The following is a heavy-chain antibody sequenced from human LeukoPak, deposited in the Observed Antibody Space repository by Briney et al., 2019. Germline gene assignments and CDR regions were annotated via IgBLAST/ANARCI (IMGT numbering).Heavy chain of an antibody. CDR3: ARGVGWYQP. J-gene: IGHJ5*02. V-gene: IGHV4-59*01. CDR2: VHYSGTT. D-gene: IGHD3-10*01. CDR1: GGSIGTYF. Sequence: SETLSLTCTVSGGSIGTYFWTWIRQPPGKGLEWIAHVHYSGTTNYNPSLKSRVTISVDTSKNQFSLNLSSVTAADTAAYYCARGVGWYQPWGQGTLVTVSS.